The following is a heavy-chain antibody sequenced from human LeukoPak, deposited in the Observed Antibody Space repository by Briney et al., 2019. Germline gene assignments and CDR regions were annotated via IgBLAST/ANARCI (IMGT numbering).Heavy chain of an antibody. J-gene: IGHJ6*03. D-gene: IGHD5-24*01. CDR1: GYSISSGYY. Sequence: SETLSLTCTVSGYSISSGYYWGWIRQPPGKGLEWIGSIYHSGSTYYNPSLKSRVTISVDTSKNQFSLRLSSVTAADTAVYYCARGGRDGYNYYMDVWGKGTTVTVSS. V-gene: IGHV4-38-2*02. CDR2: IYHSGST. CDR3: ARGGRDGYNYYMDV.